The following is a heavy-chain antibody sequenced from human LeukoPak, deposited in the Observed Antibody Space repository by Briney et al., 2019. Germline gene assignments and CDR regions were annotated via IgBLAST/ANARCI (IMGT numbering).Heavy chain of an antibody. CDR3: ARLFTMVRGVIPYYIDY. Sequence: SVKVSFKASGGTFSSYAISWVRQAPGQGLEWMGGIIPIFGTANYAQKFQGRVTITADESTSTAYMELSSLRSEDTAVYYCARLFTMVRGVIPYYIDYWGQGTLVTVSS. V-gene: IGHV1-69*13. D-gene: IGHD3-10*01. CDR1: GGTFSSYA. CDR2: IIPIFGTA. J-gene: IGHJ4*02.